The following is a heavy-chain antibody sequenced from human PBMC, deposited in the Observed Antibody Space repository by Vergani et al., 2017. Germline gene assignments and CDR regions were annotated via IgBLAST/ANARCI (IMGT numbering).Heavy chain of an antibody. CDR3: ATYDYITYYFDY. CDR1: GGSISSGSYY. Sequence: QVQLQESGPGLVKPSQTLSLTCTVSGGSISSGSYYWSWIRQPAGKGLEWIGRIYTSGSTNYNPSLKSRVTISVDTSKSQFSLKLSSVTAADAAVYYCATYDYITYYFDYWGQGTLVTVSS. D-gene: IGHD3-16*01. CDR2: IYTSGST. V-gene: IGHV4-61*02. J-gene: IGHJ4*02.